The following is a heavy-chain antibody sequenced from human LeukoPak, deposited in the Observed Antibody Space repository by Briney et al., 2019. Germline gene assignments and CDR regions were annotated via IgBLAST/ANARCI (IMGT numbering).Heavy chain of an antibody. V-gene: IGHV4-59*01. CDR3: ARVIWFGELSSHIDY. CDR2: IYYSGST. D-gene: IGHD3-10*01. J-gene: IGHJ4*02. Sequence: PSETLSLTCTVSGGSISSYYWSWIRQSPGKGLEWIGYIYYSGSTNYNPSLKSRVTISVDTSKNQFSLKLSSVTAADTAMYYCARVIWFGELSSHIDYWGQGTLVTVSS. CDR1: GGSISSYY.